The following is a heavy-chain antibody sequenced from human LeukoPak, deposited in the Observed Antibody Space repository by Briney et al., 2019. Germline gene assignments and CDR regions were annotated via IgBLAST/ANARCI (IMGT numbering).Heavy chain of an antibody. D-gene: IGHD4-17*01. V-gene: IGHV3-23*01. J-gene: IGHJ2*01. CDR3: AKEVLDYEIPYWYFDL. CDR2: TSDRGDYT. CDR1: GFTFTSYS. Sequence: GGSLRLSCAASGFTFTSYSMSWVRQAPGKGLEWVSGTSDRGDYTYYADSVKGRFTISRDNSKNSLYLHLNSLRAEDTAVYHCAKEVLDYEIPYWYFDLWGPGTLVTVSS.